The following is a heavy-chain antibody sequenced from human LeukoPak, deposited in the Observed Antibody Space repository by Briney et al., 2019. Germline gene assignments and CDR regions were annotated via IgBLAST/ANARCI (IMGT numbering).Heavy chain of an antibody. D-gene: IGHD3-3*01. J-gene: IGHJ4*02. CDR2: INPSGDNT. CDR1: GYTFTSYY. Sequence: ASVKVSCTASGYTFTSYYMNWVRQAPGQGLEWMGIINPSGDNTIYAQKFQGRVTMTRDTSTTTVYMELSSLRSEDTAVYYCARDYGSVRSYFDYWGQGTLVTVSS. CDR3: ARDYGSVRSYFDY. V-gene: IGHV1-46*01.